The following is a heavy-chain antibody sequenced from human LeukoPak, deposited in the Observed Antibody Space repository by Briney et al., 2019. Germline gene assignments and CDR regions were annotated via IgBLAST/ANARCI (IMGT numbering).Heavy chain of an antibody. V-gene: IGHV4-34*01. CDR3: ARGSQRGHYYDGSGYRLDY. CDR1: GGSFSGYY. CDR2: INHSGST. J-gene: IGHJ4*02. Sequence: SETLSLTCAVYGGSFSGYYWSWIRQPPGKGLEWIGEINHSGSTNYNPSLKSRVTISVDTSKNQFSLKLSSVTAADTAVYYCARGSQRGHYYDGSGYRLDYWGQGTLVTVSS. D-gene: IGHD3-22*01.